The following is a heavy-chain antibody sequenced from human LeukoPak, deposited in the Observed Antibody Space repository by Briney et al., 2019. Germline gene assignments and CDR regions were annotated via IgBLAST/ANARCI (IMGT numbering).Heavy chain of an antibody. Sequence: SVKVSCKASGGTFSSYAISWVRQAPGQGLEWMGGIIPIFGTANYAQKFQGRVTITADESTSTAYMELSSLRSEDTAVYYCARDRGIFGVVIVSYYFDYWGQGTLVTASS. CDR1: GGTFSSYA. V-gene: IGHV1-69*01. CDR2: IIPIFGTA. CDR3: ARDRGIFGVVIVSYYFDY. J-gene: IGHJ4*02. D-gene: IGHD3-3*01.